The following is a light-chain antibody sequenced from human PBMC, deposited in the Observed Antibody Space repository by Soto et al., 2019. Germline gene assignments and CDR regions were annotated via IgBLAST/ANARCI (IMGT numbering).Light chain of an antibody. CDR1: QGISNF. CDR2: GAS. V-gene: IGKV1-27*01. Sequence: DIQLTQSPSSLSASVGDRVTITCRASQGISNFVAWYQQNPGKVPKLLIYGASTLQSGVSSRFSGSGSGTYFILSISSLQPEDVGTFYCQKYNSAPPTSGHGTRVEIK. CDR3: QKYNSAPPT. J-gene: IGKJ1*01.